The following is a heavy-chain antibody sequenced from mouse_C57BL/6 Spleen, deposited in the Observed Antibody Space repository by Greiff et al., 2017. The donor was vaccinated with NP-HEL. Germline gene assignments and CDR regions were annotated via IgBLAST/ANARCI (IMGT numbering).Heavy chain of an antibody. CDR1: GYTFTSYW. V-gene: IGHV1-64*01. CDR3: ASGENV. J-gene: IGHJ3*01. D-gene: IGHD3-1*01. Sequence: QVQLQQPGAELVKPGASVKLSCKASGYTFTSYWMHWVKQRPGQGLEWIGMFHPNSGSTNYNEKFKSKVTLTVDKSSSTAYMQLSSLTSEDSAVYYCASGENVWGQGTLVTVSA. CDR2: FHPNSGST.